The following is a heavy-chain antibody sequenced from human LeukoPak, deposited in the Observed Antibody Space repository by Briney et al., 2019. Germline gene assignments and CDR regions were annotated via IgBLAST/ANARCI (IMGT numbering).Heavy chain of an antibody. J-gene: IGHJ3*02. CDR3: AIYDSSLDAFDI. D-gene: IGHD3-22*01. Sequence: PSETLSLTCTVSGGSISSYYWSWIRQPPGKGLEWIGYISYSGSTSYNPSLKSRVTVSVDTSKNQFSLKLSSVTAADTAVYYCAIYDSSLDAFDIWGQGTVVTVSS. V-gene: IGHV4-59*08. CDR2: ISYSGST. CDR1: GGSISSYY.